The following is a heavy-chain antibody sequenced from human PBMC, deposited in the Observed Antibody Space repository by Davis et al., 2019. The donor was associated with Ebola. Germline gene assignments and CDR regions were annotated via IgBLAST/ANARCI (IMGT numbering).Heavy chain of an antibody. CDR2: INSDGSST. V-gene: IGHV3-74*01. D-gene: IGHD2-2*01. CDR3: ARAWEYQLLHSVYYYYGMDV. J-gene: IGHJ6*02. CDR1: GFTFSSYW. Sequence: GESLKISCAASGFTFSSYWMHWVRQAPGKGLVWVSRINSDGSSTSYADSVKGRFTISRDNSKNTLYLQMNSLRAEDTAVYYCARAWEYQLLHSVYYYYGMDVWGQGTTVTVSS.